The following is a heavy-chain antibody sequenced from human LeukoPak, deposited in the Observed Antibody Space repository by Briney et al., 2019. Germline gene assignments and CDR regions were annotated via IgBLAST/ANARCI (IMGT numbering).Heavy chain of an antibody. CDR2: IYYSGST. D-gene: IGHD6-19*01. CDR1: GGSISSYY. J-gene: IGHJ4*02. Sequence: PSETLSLTCTVSGGSISSYYWSWIRQPPGKGLEWIGYIYYSGSTNYTPSLKSRVTISVDTSKNQFSLKLSSVTGADTAVYYCARRGGVAGALDYWGQGTLVTVSS. CDR3: ARRGGVAGALDY. V-gene: IGHV4-59*08.